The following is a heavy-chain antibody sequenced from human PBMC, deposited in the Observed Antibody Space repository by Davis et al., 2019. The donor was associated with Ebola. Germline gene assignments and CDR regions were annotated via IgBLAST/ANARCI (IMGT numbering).Heavy chain of an antibody. CDR3: ATSSRITMIVVVTYYYYMDV. Sequence: AASVKVSCKASGYTFTSYGISWVRQAPGQGLEWMGWISAYIGNTNYAQKLQGRVTMTTDTSTSTAYMELRSLRSDDTAVYYCATSSRITMIVVVTYYYYMDVWGKGTTVTVSS. J-gene: IGHJ6*03. CDR1: GYTFTSYG. V-gene: IGHV1-18*04. D-gene: IGHD3-22*01. CDR2: ISAYIGNT.